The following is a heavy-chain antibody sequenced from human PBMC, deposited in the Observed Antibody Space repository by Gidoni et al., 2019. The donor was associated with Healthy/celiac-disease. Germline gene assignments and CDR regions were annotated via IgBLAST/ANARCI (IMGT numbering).Heavy chain of an antibody. CDR1: GFTFSSYE. V-gene: IGHV3-48*03. CDR3: ARGKWELLYGMDV. J-gene: IGHJ6*02. CDR2: ISSSGSTI. Sequence: EVQLVESGGGLVQPGGSLRLSCAASGFTFSSYEMNWVRQAPGKGLEWVSYISSSGSTIYYADSVKGRFTISRDNAKNSLYLQMNSLRAEDTAVYYCARGKWELLYGMDVWGQGTTVTVSS. D-gene: IGHD1-26*01.